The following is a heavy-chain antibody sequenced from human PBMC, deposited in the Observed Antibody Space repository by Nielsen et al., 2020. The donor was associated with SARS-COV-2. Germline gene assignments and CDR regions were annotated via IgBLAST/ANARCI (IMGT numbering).Heavy chain of an antibody. Sequence: GESLKISCAASGFTFSDYYMSWIRQAPGKGLEWVSYISSSGSTIYYADSVKGRFTISRDNSKNTLYLQMNGLRAEDAAIYYCARDGRIGYGVYLDYWGQGTPVTVSS. D-gene: IGHD5-12*01. J-gene: IGHJ4*02. CDR2: ISSSGSTI. CDR3: ARDGRIGYGVYLDY. V-gene: IGHV3-11*01. CDR1: GFTFSDYY.